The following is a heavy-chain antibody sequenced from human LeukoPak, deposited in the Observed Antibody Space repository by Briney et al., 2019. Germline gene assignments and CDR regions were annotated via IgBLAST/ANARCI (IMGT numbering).Heavy chain of an antibody. CDR2: ISAYNGNT. V-gene: IGHV1-18*01. CDR1: GYTFTSYG. D-gene: IGHD1-26*01. CDR3: ARGRELLKLGAFDI. J-gene: IGHJ3*02. Sequence: ASVKVSCKASGYTFTSYGISWVRQAPGQGLEWMGWISAYNGNTNYAQKFQGRVTMTRNTSISTAYMELSSLRSEDTAVYYCARGRELLKLGAFDIWGQGTMVTVSS.